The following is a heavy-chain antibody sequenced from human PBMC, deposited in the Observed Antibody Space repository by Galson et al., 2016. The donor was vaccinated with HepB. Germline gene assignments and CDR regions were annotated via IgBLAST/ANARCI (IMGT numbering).Heavy chain of an antibody. D-gene: IGHD4-17*01. CDR2: IWYDGSNK. CDR3: VRELYGDFVPYYFEY. V-gene: IGHV3-33*01. CDR1: GFIFSYYG. J-gene: IGHJ4*02. Sequence: SLRLSCATSGFIFSYYGMHWVRQAPGKGLEWVAVIWYDGSNKYYADSVKGRFTISRDNYKKTLYLQMNSLRAEDTAVYYCVRELYGDFVPYYFEYWGQGTLVTVSS.